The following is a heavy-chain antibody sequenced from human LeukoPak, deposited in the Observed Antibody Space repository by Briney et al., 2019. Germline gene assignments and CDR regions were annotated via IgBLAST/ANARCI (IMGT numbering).Heavy chain of an antibody. V-gene: IGHV4-34*01. D-gene: IGHD5-18*01. J-gene: IGHJ4*02. Sequence: SEALSLTCAVYGGSFSGYYSSWLRQPPGKGVEGIGENNHSGSTNYNPSLKSGVTISVDTSKNQFSLKLSSVTAADTAVYYCARERGQGYSYSYYFDYWGQGTLVTVSS. CDR1: GGSFSGYY. CDR2: NNHSGST. CDR3: ARERGQGYSYSYYFDY.